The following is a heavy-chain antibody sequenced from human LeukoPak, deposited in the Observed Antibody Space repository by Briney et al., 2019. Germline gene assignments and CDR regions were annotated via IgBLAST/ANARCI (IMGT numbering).Heavy chain of an antibody. D-gene: IGHD6-19*01. V-gene: IGHV3-21*01. J-gene: IGHJ4*02. CDR3: ARGYSSGWYDVGY. CDR1: GFAFSNYR. CDR2: ISGISSYK. Sequence: VGLLRLSCVASGFAFSNYRMSWVRQAPRKELEWLSSISGISSYKYYAESVKGRFTISRDNAKNSLYLQMNSLRGEDTAVYYCARGYSSGWYDVGYWGQGTLVTVSS.